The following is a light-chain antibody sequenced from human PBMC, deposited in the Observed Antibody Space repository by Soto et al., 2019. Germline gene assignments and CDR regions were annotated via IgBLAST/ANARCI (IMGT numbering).Light chain of an antibody. CDR3: LEYNKWPLT. V-gene: IGKV3-15*01. CDR2: GAS. CDR1: QSLSSN. J-gene: IGKJ4*01. Sequence: DIVMTQFPAALSVSPGERATLSCRASQSLSSNLAWYQQKPGQAPRLLIFGASTRAAGIPARFSGSGSGTDFTLTISSLQSEDFAVYYCLEYNKWPLTFGGGTKVEIK.